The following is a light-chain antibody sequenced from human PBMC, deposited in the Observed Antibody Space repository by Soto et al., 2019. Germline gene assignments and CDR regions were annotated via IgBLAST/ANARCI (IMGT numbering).Light chain of an antibody. Sequence: QAVVTQPPSVSGAPGQRVTISCTGSSSNIGAGYDVHWYQQLPGTAPKLLLSGNSNRPSGVPDRFSGSKSGTSASLAITGLQAEDEADYYCQSYDSSLSGWVFGGGTKLTVL. J-gene: IGLJ3*02. CDR1: SSNIGAGYD. CDR2: GNS. V-gene: IGLV1-40*01. CDR3: QSYDSSLSGWV.